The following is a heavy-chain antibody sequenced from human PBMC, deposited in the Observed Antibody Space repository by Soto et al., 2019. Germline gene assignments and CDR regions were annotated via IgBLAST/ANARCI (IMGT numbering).Heavy chain of an antibody. Sequence: ASVKVSCTVSGYTLTELSMHWVRQAPGKGLEWMGGFDPEDGETIYAQKFQGRVTMTEDTSTDTAYMELSSLRSEDTAVYYCATGRYFDWTLWGDAFDIWGQGTMVTVSS. V-gene: IGHV1-24*01. CDR1: GYTLTELS. CDR2: FDPEDGET. D-gene: IGHD3-9*01. J-gene: IGHJ3*02. CDR3: ATGRYFDWTLWGDAFDI.